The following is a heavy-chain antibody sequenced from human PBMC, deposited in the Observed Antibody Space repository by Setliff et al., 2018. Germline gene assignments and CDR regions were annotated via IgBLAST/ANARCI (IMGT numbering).Heavy chain of an antibody. V-gene: IGHV1-69*13. CDR3: ARRGLGYDFWSGYYTMYYFDY. CDR2: IIPIFGTA. D-gene: IGHD3-3*01. J-gene: IGHJ4*02. Sequence: ASVKVSCKASGGTFINYAISWVRQAPGQGLEWMGGIIPIFGTANYAQKFQGRVTITADESTSTAYMELSSLRSEDTAVYYCARRGLGYDFWSGYYTMYYFDYWGQGTLVTVSS. CDR1: GGTFINYA.